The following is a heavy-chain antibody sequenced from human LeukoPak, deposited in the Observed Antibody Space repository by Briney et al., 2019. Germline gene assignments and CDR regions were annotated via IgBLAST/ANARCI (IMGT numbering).Heavy chain of an antibody. CDR3: ARNYFFSMDV. CDR2: IYYSGST. J-gene: IGHJ6*03. Sequence: SETLSLTCTVSGGSINNGDYYWSWIRQPPGKGLEWIGYIYYSGSTYYIPSLKRRVTISVDTSKNQFSLKLTSVTAADTAVYYCARNYFFSMDVRGKGTTVTVSS. V-gene: IGHV4-30-4*08. CDR1: GGSINNGDYY.